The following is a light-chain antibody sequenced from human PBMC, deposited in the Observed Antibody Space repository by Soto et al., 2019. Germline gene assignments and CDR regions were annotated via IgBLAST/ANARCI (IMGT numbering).Light chain of an antibody. CDR3: QQYANSPIT. Sequence: VVTQSTATLSVSPGERATLSCRASQSVSSRSLAWYQQKLGQAPRLLIYGASNRATGIPGRFSASGSGTDFTLTITPLEPEDFAVYFCQQYANSPITFGQGTRPAI. CDR2: GAS. V-gene: IGKV3-20*01. J-gene: IGKJ5*01. CDR1: QSVSSRS.